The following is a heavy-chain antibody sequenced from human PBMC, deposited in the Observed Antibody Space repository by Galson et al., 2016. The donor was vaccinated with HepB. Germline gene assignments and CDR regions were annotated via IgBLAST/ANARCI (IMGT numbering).Heavy chain of an antibody. Sequence: SLRLSCAASGFTFSSYWMNWVRQAPGKGLEWVANIKPDGSGKYYADSVKGRFTISRDNAKNSFYLQMNSLRAEDTAVYYCARGDIVGAIFDPWGQGTPVIVSS. CDR2: IKPDGSGK. CDR1: GFTFSSYW. CDR3: ARGDIVGAIFDP. V-gene: IGHV3-7*02. J-gene: IGHJ5*02. D-gene: IGHD1-26*01.